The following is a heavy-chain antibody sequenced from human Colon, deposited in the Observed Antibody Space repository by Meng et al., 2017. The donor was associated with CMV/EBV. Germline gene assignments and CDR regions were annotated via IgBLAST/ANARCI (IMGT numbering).Heavy chain of an antibody. Sequence: SWVISGDSVSSNSVGWNWIRQSPSRGLEWLGRTYYRSRWLSDYALSVKSRISINADTSENQFSLHLSSVTPEDTAVYYCARRHTSGWYYFDSWGQGTLVTVSS. D-gene: IGHD6-19*01. CDR2: TYYRSRWLS. J-gene: IGHJ4*02. CDR3: ARRHTSGWYYFDS. V-gene: IGHV6-1*01. CDR1: GDSVSSNSVG.